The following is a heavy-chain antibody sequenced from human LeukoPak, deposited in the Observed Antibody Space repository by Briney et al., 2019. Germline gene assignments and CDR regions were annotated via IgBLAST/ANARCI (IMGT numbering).Heavy chain of an antibody. Sequence: GGSLRLSCAASGFTFSSYAMSWVRQVPGKVLEWVSTISGSGGSTYYGDSVKGRFTISRENSKNTLYLQMNSLRAEDTAVYYCAKDYYDSSGYHPEYFQHWGQGTLVTVSS. V-gene: IGHV3-23*01. CDR3: AKDYYDSSGYHPEYFQH. J-gene: IGHJ1*01. CDR2: ISGSGGST. CDR1: GFTFSSYA. D-gene: IGHD3-22*01.